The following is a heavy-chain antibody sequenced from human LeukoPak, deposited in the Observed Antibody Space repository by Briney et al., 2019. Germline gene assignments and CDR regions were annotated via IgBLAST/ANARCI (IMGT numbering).Heavy chain of an antibody. Sequence: PSETLSLTCTVSGVSISSGGYYWSWIRQHPGKGLEWIGYIYYSGSTYYNPSLKSRVTISVDTSKNQFSLKLSSVTAADTAVYYCARVMVDTAMAPIDYWGQGTLVTVSS. D-gene: IGHD5-18*01. CDR1: GVSISSGGYY. CDR2: IYYSGST. J-gene: IGHJ4*02. CDR3: ARVMVDTAMAPIDY. V-gene: IGHV4-31*03.